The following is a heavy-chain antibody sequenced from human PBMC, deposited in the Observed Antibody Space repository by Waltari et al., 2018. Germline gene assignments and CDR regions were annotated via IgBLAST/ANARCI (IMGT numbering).Heavy chain of an antibody. CDR1: GGSFSGYY. CDR3: ARGPPRYYYDSSGRSDY. V-gene: IGHV4-34*01. CDR2: INHRGST. J-gene: IGHJ4*02. Sequence: QVQLQQWGAGLLKPSETLSLTCAVYGGSFSGYYWSWIRQPPGKGLEWIGEINHRGSTNYNPALKGRVTISVDTSRNQFSLKLSSVTAADTAVYYCARGPPRYYYDSSGRSDYWGQGTLVTVSS. D-gene: IGHD3-22*01.